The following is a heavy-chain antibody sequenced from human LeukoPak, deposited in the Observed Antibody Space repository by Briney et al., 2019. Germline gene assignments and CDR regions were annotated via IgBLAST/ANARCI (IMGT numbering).Heavy chain of an antibody. Sequence: ASVKVSCKASGYTFTNYGINWVRQAPGQGLEWMGWISTYNGNTNYAQTLQGRVTMTTDTSTSTAYMELRSLRFDDTAVYYCARDPRRDMGPTNWFDPWGQGTLFTVSS. D-gene: IGHD2-21*02. CDR2: ISTYNGNT. J-gene: IGHJ5*02. CDR3: ARDPRRDMGPTNWFDP. CDR1: GYTFTNYG. V-gene: IGHV1-18*01.